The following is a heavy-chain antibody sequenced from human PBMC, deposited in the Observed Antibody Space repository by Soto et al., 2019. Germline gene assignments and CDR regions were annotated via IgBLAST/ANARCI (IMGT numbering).Heavy chain of an antibody. CDR2: INAGNGNT. D-gene: IGHD5-18*01. Sequence: ASLKVSCKTSGYTFTIYAIHWVRQAPGQRLEWMGWINAGNGNTKYSQKFQGRVTITRDTSASTAYMELSSLRSEDTAVYYCATESVDTAMEHRIGMDVWGQGTTVTVSS. CDR1: GYTFTIYA. CDR3: ATESVDTAMEHRIGMDV. V-gene: IGHV1-3*01. J-gene: IGHJ6*02.